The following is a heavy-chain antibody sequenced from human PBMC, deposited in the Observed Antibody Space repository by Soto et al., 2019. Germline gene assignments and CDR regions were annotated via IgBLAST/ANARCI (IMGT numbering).Heavy chain of an antibody. CDR1: GGSISSGGYS. CDR2: IYHSGST. J-gene: IGHJ4*02. Sequence: SETLSLTCAVSGGSISSGGYSWSWIRQPPGKGLEWIGYIYHSGSTYYNPSLKSRVTISVDRSKNQFSLKLSSVTAADTAVYYCAREIAEYSSSWYYFDYWGQGTLVTVSS. D-gene: IGHD6-13*01. CDR3: AREIAEYSSSWYYFDY. V-gene: IGHV4-30-2*01.